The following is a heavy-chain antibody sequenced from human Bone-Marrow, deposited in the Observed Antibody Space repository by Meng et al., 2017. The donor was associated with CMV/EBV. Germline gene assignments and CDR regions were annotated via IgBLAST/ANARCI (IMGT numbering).Heavy chain of an antibody. CDR3: ARRYYEFWSGYETENWFDP. CDR1: GFTVSSNY. Sequence: GGSLRLSCAASGFTVSSNYMSWVRQAPGKGLEWVSVIYSGGSTYYADSVKGRFTISRDNSKNTLYLQMTSLRAEDTAVYYCARRYYEFWSGYETENWFDPWGQGTLVTVSS. J-gene: IGHJ5*02. V-gene: IGHV3-53*05. D-gene: IGHD3-3*01. CDR2: IYSGGST.